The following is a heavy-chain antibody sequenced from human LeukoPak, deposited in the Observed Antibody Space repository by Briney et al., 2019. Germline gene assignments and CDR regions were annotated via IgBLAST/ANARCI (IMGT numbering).Heavy chain of an antibody. J-gene: IGHJ4*02. CDR1: GFTFDDYA. D-gene: IGHD6-25*01. CDR2: ISWNSGSI. V-gene: IGHV3-9*01. CDR3: AKEGTAAGSEKPFDY. Sequence: PGRSLRLSCAASGFTFDDYAMHWVRHAPGKGLEWVSGISWNSGSIGYADSVKGRFTISRDNAKDSLYLQMNSLRAEDTALYYCAKEGTAAGSEKPFDYWGQGTLVTVSS.